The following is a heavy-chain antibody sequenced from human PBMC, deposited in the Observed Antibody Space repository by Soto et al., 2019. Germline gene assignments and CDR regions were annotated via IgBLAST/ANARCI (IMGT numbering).Heavy chain of an antibody. V-gene: IGHV1-3*01. CDR1: GYRFSDLG. CDR2: IHAGNGNT. Sequence: QVQLVQSGAEVRKPGASVKVSCKASGYRFSDLGMHWVRQAPGQRLEWMGWIHAGNGNTKYSQKYQGRVTMTRDTSASTAYMELSSLTSEDTALYYCTKSYCGSLTCLGNFWGQGTLVTVPS. CDR3: TKSYCGSLTCLGNF. J-gene: IGHJ4*02. D-gene: IGHD2-21*01.